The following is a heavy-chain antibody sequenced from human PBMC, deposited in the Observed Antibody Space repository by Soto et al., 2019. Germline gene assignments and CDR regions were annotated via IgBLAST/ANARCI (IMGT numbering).Heavy chain of an antibody. CDR2: ISSSSSYI. J-gene: IGHJ4*02. D-gene: IGHD3-3*01. V-gene: IGHV3-21*01. CDR1: GVTFSSYS. CDR3: ARDKALLNYDFWSGPLDY. Sequence: GGSLRLSCAASGVTFSSYSMNWVRQAQGKGLEWVSSISSSSSYIYYADSVKGRFTISRDNAKNSLYLQMNSLRAEDTAVYYCARDKALLNYDFWSGPLDYWGQGTLVTVSS.